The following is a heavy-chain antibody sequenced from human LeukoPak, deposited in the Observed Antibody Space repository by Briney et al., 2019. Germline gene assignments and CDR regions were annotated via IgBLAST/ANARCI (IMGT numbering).Heavy chain of an antibody. D-gene: IGHD4-17*01. CDR3: ARDYADYVGYFFFDY. CDR1: GFTFNNYA. Sequence: GGSLRLSCAASGFTFNNYAMNSVRQAPGKGLEWVSSISGGGETTYYADSAKGRFTISRDNSQNTLYLQMNSLRAEDTAVYYCARDYADYVGYFFFDYWGQGTLVTVSS. V-gene: IGHV3-23*01. J-gene: IGHJ4*02. CDR2: ISGGGETT.